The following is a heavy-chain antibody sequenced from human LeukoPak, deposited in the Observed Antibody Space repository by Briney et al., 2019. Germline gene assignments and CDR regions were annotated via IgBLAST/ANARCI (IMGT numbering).Heavy chain of an antibody. V-gene: IGHV3-33*07. D-gene: IGHD4-23*01. CDR3: SSDETTLGQQMAVGAFDI. CDR1: TLTEVGHG. CDR2: IWYDGSNK. J-gene: IGHJ3*02. Sequence: GGSLRLSFAATTLTEVGHGIDAVRQAPGKGLEWVAVIWYDGSNKYYADSVKGRFTISRDNSKNKLYFQMNSMRAEAAVVYYYSSDETTLGQQMAVGAFDIWGQGTMVTVSS.